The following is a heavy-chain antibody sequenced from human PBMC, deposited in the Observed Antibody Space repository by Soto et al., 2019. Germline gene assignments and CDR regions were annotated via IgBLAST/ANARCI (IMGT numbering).Heavy chain of an antibody. V-gene: IGHV3-23*01. CDR1: GFIFSSYA. J-gene: IGHJ3*02. CDR3: AHPRGYGVFDAVDI. Sequence: GGSLRLSCAASGFIFSSYAISWVRQAPGKGLEWVSTISDSGGSTFYAESVRGRFTISRDNSLNTLYLHMRSLRPEDTAVYYCAHPRGYGVFDAVDIWGQGTMVTVSS. CDR2: ISDSGGST. D-gene: IGHD4-17*01.